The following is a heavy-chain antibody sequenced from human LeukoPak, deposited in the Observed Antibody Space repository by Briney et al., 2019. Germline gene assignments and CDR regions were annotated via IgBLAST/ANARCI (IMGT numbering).Heavy chain of an antibody. CDR3: ARALYYGSGNFFDY. CDR2: IGPYNGNT. Sequence: ASVKVSCKASGYSFTSYGISWVRQAPGQGLEWMGSIGPYNGNTNYAQNHQGRVTMTTDTSTSTAYMELRSLRSDDTAVYYCARALYYGSGNFFDYWAQGTLVTVSS. D-gene: IGHD3-10*01. J-gene: IGHJ4*02. V-gene: IGHV1-18*04. CDR1: GYSFTSYG.